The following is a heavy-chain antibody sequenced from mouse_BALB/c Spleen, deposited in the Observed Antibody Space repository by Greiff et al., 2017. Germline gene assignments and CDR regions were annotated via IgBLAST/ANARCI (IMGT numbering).Heavy chain of an antibody. D-gene: IGHD1-1*01. CDR1: GFTFSSYG. V-gene: IGHV5-6-3*01. J-gene: IGHJ2*01. Sequence: EVKLMESGGGLVQPGGSLKLSCAASGFTFSSYGMSWVRQTPDKRLELVATINSNGGSTYYPDSVKGRFTISRDNAKNTLYLQMSSLKSEDTAMYYCARDGALAAYYFDYWGQGTTLTVSS. CDR2: INSNGGST. CDR3: ARDGALAAYYFDY.